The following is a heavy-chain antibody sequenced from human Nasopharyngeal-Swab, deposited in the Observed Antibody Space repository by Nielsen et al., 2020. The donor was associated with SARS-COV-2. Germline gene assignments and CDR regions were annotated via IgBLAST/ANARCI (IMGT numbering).Heavy chain of an antibody. V-gene: IGHV1-69*04. CDR1: GGTFSSYA. Sequence: SVKVSCKASGGTFSSYAISWVRQAPGQGLEWMGRIIPIFGIANYAQKLQGRVTITADKSTSTAYMELSSLRYEDTAVFYCARQGGGDYYDSRRYYNYVMDVWGQGTTVTVSS. CDR3: ARQGGGDYYDSRRYYNYVMDV. CDR2: IIPIFGIA. D-gene: IGHD3-22*01. J-gene: IGHJ6*02.